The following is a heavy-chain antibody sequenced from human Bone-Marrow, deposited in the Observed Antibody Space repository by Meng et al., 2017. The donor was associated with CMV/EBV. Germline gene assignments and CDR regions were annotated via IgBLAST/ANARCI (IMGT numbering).Heavy chain of an antibody. Sequence: GGSLRLSCAASGFTFNTYEMNWVRQAPGKGLVWVSRINSDGSSTSYADSVKGRFTISRDNAKNTLYLQMNSLRAEDTAVYYCARHQGSPHFDYWGQGTLVTVSS. V-gene: IGHV3-74*01. J-gene: IGHJ4*02. CDR3: ARHQGSPHFDY. CDR2: INSDGSST. CDR1: GFTFNTYE. D-gene: IGHD2-15*01.